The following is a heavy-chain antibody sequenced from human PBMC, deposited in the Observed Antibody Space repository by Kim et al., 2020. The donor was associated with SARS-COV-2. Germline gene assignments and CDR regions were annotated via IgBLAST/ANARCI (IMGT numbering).Heavy chain of an antibody. CDR1: GGSFSGYY. V-gene: IGHV4-34*01. Sequence: SETLSLTCAVYGGSFSGYYWSWIRQPPGKGLEWIGEINHSGSTNYNPSLKSRVTISVDTSKNQFSLKLSSVTAADTAVYYCARGLWYGDTAMATWGQGTLVTVSS. D-gene: IGHD5-18*01. CDR3: ARGLWYGDTAMAT. CDR2: INHSGST. J-gene: IGHJ5*02.